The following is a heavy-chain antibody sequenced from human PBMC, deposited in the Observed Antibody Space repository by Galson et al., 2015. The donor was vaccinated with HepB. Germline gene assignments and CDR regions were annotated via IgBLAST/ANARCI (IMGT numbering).Heavy chain of an antibody. J-gene: IGHJ4*02. CDR1: GGTFSSYA. D-gene: IGHD6-13*01. CDR2: IIPILGIA. CDR3: ARDRVLGSSWYLEFDY. V-gene: IGHV1-69*04. Sequence: SVKVSCKASGGTFSSYAISWVRQAPGQGLEWMGRIIPILGIANYAQKFQGRVTITADKSTSTAYMELSSLRSEDTAVYYCARDRVLGSSWYLEFDYWGQGTLVTVSS.